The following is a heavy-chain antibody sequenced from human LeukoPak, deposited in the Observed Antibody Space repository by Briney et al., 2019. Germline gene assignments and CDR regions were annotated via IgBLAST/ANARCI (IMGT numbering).Heavy chain of an antibody. CDR3: AKSSQPYSYGYFDY. CDR2: ISGSGGST. J-gene: IGHJ4*02. CDR1: GFTFSNYA. V-gene: IGHV3-23*01. Sequence: GGSLRLSCAASGFTFSNYAMSWVRQAPGKGLEWVSAISGSGGSTYYADSVRGRFTISRGNSKNTLYLQMNSLTAEDTAAYYCAKSSQPYSYGYFDYWAQGTLVTVSS. D-gene: IGHD5-18*01.